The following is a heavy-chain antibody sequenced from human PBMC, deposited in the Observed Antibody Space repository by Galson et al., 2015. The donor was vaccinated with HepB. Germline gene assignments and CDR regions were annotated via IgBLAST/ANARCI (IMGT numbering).Heavy chain of an antibody. J-gene: IGHJ4*02. V-gene: IGHV1-69*06. CDR2: IIPIFGTA. CDR1: GGTFSSYA. Sequence: SVKVSCKASGGTFSSYAISWVRQAPGQGLEWMGGIIPIFGTANYAQKFQGRVTITADKSTSTAYMELSSLRSEDTAVYYWARVRYPFYDSSGSNFDYWGQGTLVTVSS. CDR3: ARVRYPFYDSSGSNFDY. D-gene: IGHD3-22*01.